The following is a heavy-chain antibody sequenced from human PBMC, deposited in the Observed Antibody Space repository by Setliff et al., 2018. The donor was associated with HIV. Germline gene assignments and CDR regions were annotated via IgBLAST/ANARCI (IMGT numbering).Heavy chain of an antibody. CDR2: VYTSGST. CDR1: GDSISSGSYY. D-gene: IGHD3-16*02. CDR3: ARGRFVGFDY. Sequence: PSETLSLTCTVSGDSISSGSYYWSWIRQPAGKGLEWIGHVYTSGSTDYNPSLNSRLTMSVDTSKNQFSLNLTSVTAADTAVYYCARGRFVGFDYWGQGTLVTVSS. J-gene: IGHJ4*02. V-gene: IGHV4-61*09.